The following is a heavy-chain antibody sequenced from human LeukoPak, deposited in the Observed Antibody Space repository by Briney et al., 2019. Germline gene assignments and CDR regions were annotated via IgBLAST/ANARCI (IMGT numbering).Heavy chain of an antibody. CDR1: GGTFSSYA. V-gene: IGHV1-69*04. J-gene: IGHJ5*02. Sequence: ASVKVSCKASGGTFSSYAISWVRQAPGQGLEWMGRIIPILGIANYAQKFQGRVTITADKSTSTAYMELSSLRSEDTAVYYCARSHQTNWFDPWAREPWSPSPQ. CDR3: ARSHQTNWFDP. CDR2: IIPILGIA.